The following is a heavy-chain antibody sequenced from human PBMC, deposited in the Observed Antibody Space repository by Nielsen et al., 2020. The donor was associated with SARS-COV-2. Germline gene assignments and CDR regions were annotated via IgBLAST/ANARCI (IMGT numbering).Heavy chain of an antibody. J-gene: IGHJ6*02. CDR2: IWYDGSNK. Sequence: GGSLRLSCAASGFTFSSYGMHWVRQAPGKGLEWVAVIWYDGSNKYYADSVKGRFTISRDNSKNTLYLQMNSLRAEDTAVYYCARDIHCSSTSCYGMDVWGQGTTVTVSS. CDR1: GFTFSSYG. V-gene: IGHV3-33*01. CDR3: ARDIHCSSTSCYGMDV. D-gene: IGHD2-2*01.